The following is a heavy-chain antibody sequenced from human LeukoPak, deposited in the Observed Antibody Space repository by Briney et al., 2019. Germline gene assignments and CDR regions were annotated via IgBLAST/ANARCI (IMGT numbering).Heavy chain of an antibody. Sequence: ASVKVSCKASGGTFGTYTLSWVRQAPGQGLEWMGAIIPIFGTAKYAQKFQGRVTITADESTSTAYMELSSLRSEDTAVYYCARYSAAAGTGEDYWGQGTLVTVSS. J-gene: IGHJ4*02. CDR2: IIPIFGTA. D-gene: IGHD6-13*01. CDR3: ARYSAAAGTGEDY. V-gene: IGHV1-69*01. CDR1: GGTFGTYT.